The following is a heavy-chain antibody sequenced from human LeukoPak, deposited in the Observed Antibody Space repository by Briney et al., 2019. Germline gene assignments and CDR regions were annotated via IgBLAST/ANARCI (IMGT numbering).Heavy chain of an antibody. J-gene: IGHJ3*02. CDR3: ARDSGDDAFDI. V-gene: IGHV3-64*01. CDR1: GFTFSSYA. Sequence: GGSLRLSCAASGFTFSSYAMHWVRLAPGKGLEYVSAISSNGGSTYYANSVKGRFTISRDNSKNTLYLQMGSLRAEDMAVYYCARDSGDDAFDIWGQGTMVTVSS. D-gene: IGHD3-10*01. CDR2: ISSNGGST.